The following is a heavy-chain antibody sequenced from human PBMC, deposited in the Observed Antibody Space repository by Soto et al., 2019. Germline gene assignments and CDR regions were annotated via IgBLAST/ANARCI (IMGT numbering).Heavy chain of an antibody. V-gene: IGHV4-4*02. CDR2: IYHSGST. J-gene: IGHJ2*01. CDR3: ARRYFFHTRDYMRLVGPVSAFLLHRSPDL. D-gene: IGHD3-10*01. Sequence: GKGLEWIGEIYHSGSTNYNPSLKSRVTISVDKSKNQFSLKLSSVTAADTAVYYCARRYFFHTRDYMRLVGPVSAFLLHRSPDL.